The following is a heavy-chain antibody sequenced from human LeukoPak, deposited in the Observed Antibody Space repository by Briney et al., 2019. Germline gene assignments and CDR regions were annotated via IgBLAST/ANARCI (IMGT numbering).Heavy chain of an antibody. J-gene: IGHJ4*02. V-gene: IGHV3-30*18. CDR2: ISYDGSNK. Sequence: PGRSLRLSCAASGFTFSSYGMHWFRQAPGKGLEWVAVISYDGSNKYYADSVKGRFTISRDNSKNTLYLQMNSLRAEDTAVYYCAKARYGSVRYFDYWGQGTLVTVSS. CDR1: GFTFSSYG. CDR3: AKARYGSVRYFDY. D-gene: IGHD3-10*01.